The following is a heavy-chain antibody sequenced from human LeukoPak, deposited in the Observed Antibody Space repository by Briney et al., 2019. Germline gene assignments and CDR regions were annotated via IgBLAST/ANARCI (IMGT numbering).Heavy chain of an antibody. V-gene: IGHV3-73*01. CDR2: IRSKADSYAT. J-gene: IGHJ4*02. CDR3: TNYGGNSERGFDY. D-gene: IGHD4-23*01. Sequence: GGALRLSCTASGFTFSGSAIHWVRQASGKGLEWVGRIRSKADSYATAYVESVKGRSTISRDDSKYTAYLQMNSLKTEDTAVYYCTNYGGNSERGFDYWGQGTLVTVSS. CDR1: GFTFSGSA.